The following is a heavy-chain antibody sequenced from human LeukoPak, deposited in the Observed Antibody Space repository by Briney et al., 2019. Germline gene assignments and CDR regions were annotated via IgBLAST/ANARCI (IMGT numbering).Heavy chain of an antibody. CDR3: AKGLGDFDY. J-gene: IGHJ4*02. CDR2: ISYDGSNK. D-gene: IGHD4-17*01. Sequence: GGSLRLSCAASGFTFSNYGMHWVRQAPGKGLEWVAVISYDGSNKYYADSVKGRFTISRDNSKNTLYLQMNSLRAEDTAVYYCAKGLGDFDYWGQGTLVTVSS. V-gene: IGHV3-30*18. CDR1: GFTFSNYG.